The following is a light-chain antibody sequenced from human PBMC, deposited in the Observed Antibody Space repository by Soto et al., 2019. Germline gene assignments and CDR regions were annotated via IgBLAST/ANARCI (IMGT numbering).Light chain of an antibody. V-gene: IGKV3-20*01. CDR3: QQYGTSGT. CDR2: GAS. J-gene: IGKJ1*01. Sequence: IVLTQSPGTLSSSPGERAALSCRASQSVRNNYLAWYQQKPGQAPRLLIYGASNRATGIPDRLSGSGSGTDFTLTISRLDSEDFAVYYCQQYGTSGTFGQGTKVDIK. CDR1: QSVRNNY.